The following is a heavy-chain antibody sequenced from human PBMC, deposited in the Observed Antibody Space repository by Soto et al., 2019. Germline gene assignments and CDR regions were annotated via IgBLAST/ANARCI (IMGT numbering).Heavy chain of an antibody. CDR3: ALGGYNYGRPLDF. V-gene: IGHV4-59*02. Sequence: LSLTCSVSGGSVSSYHYNWIRQAPGKGLEWLGYIYHSGKTFYNPALTGRVSMSLDTSKNQFSLTLNSVTAADTGLYFCALGGYNYGRPLDFWGQGTLVTV. CDR2: IYHSGKT. J-gene: IGHJ4*02. D-gene: IGHD5-18*01. CDR1: GGSVSSYH.